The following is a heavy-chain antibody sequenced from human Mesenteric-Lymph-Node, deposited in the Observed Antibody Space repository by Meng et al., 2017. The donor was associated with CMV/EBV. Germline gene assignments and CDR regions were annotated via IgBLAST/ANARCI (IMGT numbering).Heavy chain of an antibody. CDR2: TNPTGGNT. Sequence: ASVKVSCKASGYSFTNYYLHWVRQAPGQGLEWMGTTNPTGGNTNYAQKFQGRVTITTDESTSTAYMELSSLRSEDTAVYYCARVPSARGSGTFFDYWGQGTLVTVSS. J-gene: IGHJ4*02. CDR3: ARVPSARGSGTFFDY. D-gene: IGHD3-10*01. CDR1: GYSFTNYY. V-gene: IGHV1-46*01.